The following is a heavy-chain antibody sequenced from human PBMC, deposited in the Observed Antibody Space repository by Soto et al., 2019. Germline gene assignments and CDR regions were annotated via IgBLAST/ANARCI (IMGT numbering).Heavy chain of an antibody. CDR2: ISAYNGNT. CDR1: GYTFTSYG. D-gene: IGHD3-3*01. V-gene: IGHV1-18*01. Sequence: ASVKVSCKASGYTFTSYGISWVRQAPGQGLEWMGWISAYNGNTNYAQKLQGRVTMTTDTSTSTAYMELRSLRSDDTAVYYCARITIFGVVTTMGFDPWGQGTLVTVSS. CDR3: ARITIFGVVTTMGFDP. J-gene: IGHJ5*02.